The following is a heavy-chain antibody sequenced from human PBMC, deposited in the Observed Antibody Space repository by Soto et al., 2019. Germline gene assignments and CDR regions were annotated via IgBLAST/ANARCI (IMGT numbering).Heavy chain of an antibody. CDR3: ARDPHGGSHYVPLWFDC. CDR2: ISSDGSNK. V-gene: IGHV3-30-3*01. D-gene: IGHD1-26*01. Sequence: QVQLVESGGGVVQPGRSLRLSCAASGFSFSSYAMHWVRQAPGKGLEWVAVISSDGSNKFYADSVKGRFTISRDNSKNTLYLQMNSLRAEDTAVYYCARDPHGGSHYVPLWFDCWGQGTLVTVSS. J-gene: IGHJ4*02. CDR1: GFSFSSYA.